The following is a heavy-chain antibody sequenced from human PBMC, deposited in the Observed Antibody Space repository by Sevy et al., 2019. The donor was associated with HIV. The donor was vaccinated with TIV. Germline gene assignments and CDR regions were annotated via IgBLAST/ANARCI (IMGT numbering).Heavy chain of an antibody. D-gene: IGHD2-15*01. Sequence: GGSLRLSCAASGFTVSSNYMSWVRQAPGKGLEWVSLIYSGGTTYYADSVKGRFTISRDNSKNTLYLQMNSLRAEDTAVYYCARGNYCGGSCYRYYYYYMDVWGTGTTITVSS. CDR3: ARGNYCGGSCYRYYYYYMDV. J-gene: IGHJ6*03. CDR1: GFTVSSNY. V-gene: IGHV3-53*01. CDR2: IYSGGTT.